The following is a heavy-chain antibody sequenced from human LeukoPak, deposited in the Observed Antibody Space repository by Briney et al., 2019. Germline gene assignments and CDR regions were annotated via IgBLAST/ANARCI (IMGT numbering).Heavy chain of an antibody. J-gene: IGHJ4*02. Sequence: GGSLRLSCAASGFTFSSYSMNWVRQAPGKGLEWVSYISSSSSSTIYYADSVKGRFTISRDNAKNSLYLQMNSLRAEDTAVYYCAREEIAAAGTIDYWGQGTLVTVSS. CDR2: ISSSSSSTI. V-gene: IGHV3-48*01. CDR3: AREEIAAAGTIDY. D-gene: IGHD6-13*01. CDR1: GFTFSSYS.